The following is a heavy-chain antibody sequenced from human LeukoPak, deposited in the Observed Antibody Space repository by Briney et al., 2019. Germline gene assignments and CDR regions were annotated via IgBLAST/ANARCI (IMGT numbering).Heavy chain of an antibody. Sequence: SETLSLTCTVSGGSIITNYWSWIRQPPGKGLEWIGYIYYSGSTNYNPSLKSRVTISVDTSKNQFSLKQSSVTAADTAVYYCARGDWGSPDYYYMDVWGKGTTVTIS. J-gene: IGHJ6*03. V-gene: IGHV4-59*08. CDR1: GGSIITNY. CDR2: IYYSGST. CDR3: ARGDWGSPDYYYMDV. D-gene: IGHD2-21*02.